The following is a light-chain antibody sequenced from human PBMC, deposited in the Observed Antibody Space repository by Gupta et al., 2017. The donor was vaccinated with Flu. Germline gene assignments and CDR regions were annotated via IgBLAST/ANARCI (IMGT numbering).Light chain of an antibody. CDR1: QSVTTT. V-gene: IGKV3-15*01. CDR2: GAS. CDR3: QHYRIRPTT. Sequence: SPATLPVSPGEGATLARRASQSVTTTLAWYQQKPRQAPRLLIYGASTRATGIPARLSGSGYGTEFTLTVTSRQAEDFAVYYGQHYRIRPTTLDGGTKV. J-gene: IGKJ4*01.